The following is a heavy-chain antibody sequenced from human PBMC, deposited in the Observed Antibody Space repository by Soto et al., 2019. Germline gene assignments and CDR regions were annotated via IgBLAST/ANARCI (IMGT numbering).Heavy chain of an antibody. Sequence: GGSLRLSCTASGFTFSNAWMNWVRQAAGKGLEWVSYISSSSSTIYYADSVKGRFTISRDNAKNSLYLQMNSLRDEDTAVYYCGRPNYYDSSGYYNDAFDIWGQGTMVTVSS. CDR1: GFTFSNAW. CDR3: GRPNYYDSSGYYNDAFDI. D-gene: IGHD3-22*01. J-gene: IGHJ3*02. V-gene: IGHV3-48*02. CDR2: ISSSSSTI.